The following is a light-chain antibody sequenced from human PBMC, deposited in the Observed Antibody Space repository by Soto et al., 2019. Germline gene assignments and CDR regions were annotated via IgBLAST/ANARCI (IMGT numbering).Light chain of an antibody. CDR1: QSIGGNF. Sequence: EIVLTQSPGILSLSPGEGATLSCRASQSIGGNFLAWYQQRRGQAPRLLIHGASNRATGIPGRFSGSGSGTDFTLTISRLEPEDFAVYYCQQYNNWPPSFGQGTRLEI. CDR2: GAS. J-gene: IGKJ5*01. V-gene: IGKV3-20*01. CDR3: QQYNNWPPS.